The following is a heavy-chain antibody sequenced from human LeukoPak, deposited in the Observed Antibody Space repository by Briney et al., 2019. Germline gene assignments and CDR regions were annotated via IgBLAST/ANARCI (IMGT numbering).Heavy chain of an antibody. CDR2: IGVGRGNT. CDR1: GFTFSNSA. CDR3: AVEVYRGGDCCHFDY. D-gene: IGHD2-21*02. V-gene: IGHV1-58*02. Sequence: SVKVSCKASGFTFSNSAIQWVRQARGQRLEWIGWIGVGRGNTNYAQKFQQRVTITRDMSTSTAYMELSSLRSEDTAVYYCAVEVYRGGDCCHFDYWGQGTLVTVSS. J-gene: IGHJ4*02.